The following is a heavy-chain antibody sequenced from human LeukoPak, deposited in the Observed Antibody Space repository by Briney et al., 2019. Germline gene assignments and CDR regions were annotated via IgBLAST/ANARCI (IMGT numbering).Heavy chain of an antibody. CDR3: ARGGQWLVGGAFDY. CDR2: ISYDGSNK. V-gene: IGHV3-30-3*01. J-gene: IGHJ4*02. D-gene: IGHD6-19*01. CDR1: GFTFSSYA. Sequence: GRSLRLSCAASGFTFSSYAMHWVRQAPGKGLEWVSVISYDGSNKYYADSVKGRFTISRDNSKNTLYLQMNSLRAEDTAVYYCARGGQWLVGGAFDYWGQGTLVTVSS.